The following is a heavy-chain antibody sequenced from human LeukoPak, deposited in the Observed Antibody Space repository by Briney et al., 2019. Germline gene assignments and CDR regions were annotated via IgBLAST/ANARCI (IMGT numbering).Heavy chain of an antibody. CDR1: GFTFSSYA. CDR2: ISGSGGST. D-gene: IGHD3-3*01. V-gene: IGHV3-23*01. J-gene: IGHJ3*02. Sequence: GGSLRLSCAASGFTFSSYAMSWVRQAPGKGLEWVSAISGSGGSTYYADSVKGRFTISRDNSKNTLYLQMNSLRAEDTAVYYCAKLSIFGVVIPTFNDAFDIWGQGTMVTVSS. CDR3: AKLSIFGVVIPTFNDAFDI.